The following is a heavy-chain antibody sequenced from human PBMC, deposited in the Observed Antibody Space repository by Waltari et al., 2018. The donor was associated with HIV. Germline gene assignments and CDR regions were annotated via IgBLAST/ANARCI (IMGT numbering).Heavy chain of an antibody. CDR2: IWYDGSNK. CDR3: ARDTAAAGPYYYYYGMDV. Sequence: QVQLVESGGGVVQPGRSLRLSCAASGFTFSRYGMPWVRQAPGKGLEWVAVIWYDGSNKYYADSVKGRFTISRDNSKNTLYLQMNSLRAEDTAVYYCARDTAAAGPYYYYYGMDVWGQGTTVTVSS. D-gene: IGHD6-13*01. V-gene: IGHV3-33*01. J-gene: IGHJ6*02. CDR1: GFTFSRYG.